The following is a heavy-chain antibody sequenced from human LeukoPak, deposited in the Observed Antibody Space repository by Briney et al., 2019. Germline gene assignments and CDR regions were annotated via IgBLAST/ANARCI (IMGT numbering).Heavy chain of an antibody. J-gene: IGHJ6*03. CDR1: GFTFSNYA. CDR3: ARDPYSGGYGDYYYYYMDL. Sequence: SGGSLRLSCAASGFTFSNYAMHWVRQAPDKGLEWVAIVSYDGSNKHYADSVRGRFTISRDNSKNMLYLQMNSLRAEDTAVYYCARDPYSGGYGDYYYYYMDLWGQGTTVTISS. D-gene: IGHD1-26*01. V-gene: IGHV3-30*04. CDR2: VSYDGSNK.